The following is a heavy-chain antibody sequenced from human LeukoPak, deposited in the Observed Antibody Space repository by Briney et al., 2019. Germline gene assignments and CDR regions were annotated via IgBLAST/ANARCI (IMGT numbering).Heavy chain of an antibody. D-gene: IGHD6-19*01. Sequence: ASVKVSCKASGYTFTGYYMHWVRQAPGQGLEWIGWINPNSGGTNYAQKFQGRVTMTRDTSISTAYMELSRLRSDDTAVYYCARGQVTVAVAGTAFMDVWGKGTTVTISS. CDR3: ARGQVTVAVAGTAFMDV. J-gene: IGHJ6*03. CDR1: GYTFTGYY. V-gene: IGHV1-2*02. CDR2: INPNSGGT.